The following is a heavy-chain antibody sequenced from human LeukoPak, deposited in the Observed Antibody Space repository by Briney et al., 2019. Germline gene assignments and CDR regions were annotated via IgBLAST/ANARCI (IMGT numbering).Heavy chain of an antibody. V-gene: IGHV1-18*01. J-gene: IGHJ3*02. Sequence: ASVKVSCKASGYTFNSYGISWVRQAPGQGLEWMGWISGHTGNIFYAEKFQDRVTMTADTITRTAYMELRSLRLDDTAMYFCVRDPPIWFGEVLGAFDIWGQGAQVIVSS. CDR1: GYTFNSYG. D-gene: IGHD3-10*01. CDR2: ISGHTGNI. CDR3: VRDPPIWFGEVLGAFDI.